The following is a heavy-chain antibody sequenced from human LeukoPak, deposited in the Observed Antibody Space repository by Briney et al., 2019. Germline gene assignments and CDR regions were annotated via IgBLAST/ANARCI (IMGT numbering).Heavy chain of an antibody. D-gene: IGHD3-10*01. V-gene: IGHV4-61*02. CDR1: GGSISSGSYY. CDR3: ARSLFRMYYYYMDV. Sequence: SETLSLTCTVSGGSISSGSYYWSWIRQPAGKGLEWIGRIDTSGSTNYNPSLKSRVTISVDTSKNQFSLKLSSVTAADTAVYYCARSLFRMYYYYMDVWGKGTTVTVSS. CDR2: IDTSGST. J-gene: IGHJ6*03.